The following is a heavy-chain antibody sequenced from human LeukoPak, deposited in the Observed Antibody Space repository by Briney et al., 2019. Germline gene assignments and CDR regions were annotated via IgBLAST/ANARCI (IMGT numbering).Heavy chain of an antibody. CDR3: AKGQQLVKLDY. J-gene: IGHJ4*02. CDR1: GFTFSSYT. V-gene: IGHV3-48*01. D-gene: IGHD6-6*01. Sequence: GGSLRLSCAASGFTFSSYTMNWVRQAPGKGLEWVSYISSSSSTIYYADSVKGRFTISRDNSKNTLYLQMNSLRAEDTAVYYCAKGQQLVKLDYWGQGTLVTVSS. CDR2: ISSSSSTI.